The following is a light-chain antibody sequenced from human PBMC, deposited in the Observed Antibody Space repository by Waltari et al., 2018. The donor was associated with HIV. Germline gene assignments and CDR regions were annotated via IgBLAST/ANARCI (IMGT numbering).Light chain of an antibody. CDR3: QQYDLWPRT. CDR1: QTITRS. V-gene: IGKV3-15*01. Sequence: DILMTQSPATLSVSPGESATLSCRASQTITRSLVWYQQKPGQAPRLLIYGASTRATGVPARFSGTGSGTEFTLTISSLQSEDFAVYYCQQYDLWPRTFGQGTKVEIK. CDR2: GAS. J-gene: IGKJ1*01.